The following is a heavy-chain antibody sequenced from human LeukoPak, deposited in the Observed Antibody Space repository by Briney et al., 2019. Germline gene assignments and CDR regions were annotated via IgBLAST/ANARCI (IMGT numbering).Heavy chain of an antibody. J-gene: IGHJ4*02. CDR1: GYTFTSYG. D-gene: IGHD3-22*01. CDR2: ISASSGNA. CDR3: ARQAPHSSGWYYFDY. Sequence: ASVKVSCKASGYTFTSYGITWVRQAPGQGLEWMGWISASSGNANYAQKFQGRVTMTTDTSTSTAYMELRSLRSDDTAVYYCARQAPHSSGWYYFDYWGQGTLVTVSS. V-gene: IGHV1-18*01.